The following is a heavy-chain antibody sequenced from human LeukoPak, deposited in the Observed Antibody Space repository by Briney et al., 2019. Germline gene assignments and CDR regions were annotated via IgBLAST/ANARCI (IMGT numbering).Heavy chain of an antibody. CDR2: ISGSGGST. V-gene: IGHV3-23*01. CDR1: GFTFSSYA. D-gene: IGHD2-15*01. J-gene: IGHJ4*02. Sequence: GGSLRLSCAASGFTFSSYAMSWVRQAPGKGLEWVSAISGSGGSTYYADSVKGRFTISRDNSKNTLYLQMNSLRAEDTAVYHCATPPASRYCSGGSCQNYFDYWGQGTLVTVSS. CDR3: ATPPASRYCSGGSCQNYFDY.